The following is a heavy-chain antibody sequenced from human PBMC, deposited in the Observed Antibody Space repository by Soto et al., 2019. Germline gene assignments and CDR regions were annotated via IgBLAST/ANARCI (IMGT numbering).Heavy chain of an antibody. D-gene: IGHD2-8*01. J-gene: IGHJ6*02. CDR3: IRGGVLYGLDV. CDR2: INGDGRSA. CDR1: GFTFRNYW. Sequence: EEQLVESGGDLVQPGGSLTLSCAVSGFTFRNYWMHWVRQAPGEGLAWVSQINGDGRSATYADSVRGRFTISRDNAKNTLYRQMNSLSAEDTAVHYCIRGGVLYGLDVWGHGTSVTVSS. V-gene: IGHV3-74*01.